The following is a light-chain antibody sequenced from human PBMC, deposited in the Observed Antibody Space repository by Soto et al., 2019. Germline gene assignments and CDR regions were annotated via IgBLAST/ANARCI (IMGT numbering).Light chain of an antibody. CDR2: KAS. J-gene: IGKJ4*01. CDR3: QQYASYPLT. CDR1: QSISSW. Sequence: DIQMTQSPSTLSASVGDRVTITCRASQSISSWLAWYQQKPGKAPNLLIYKASSLESGVPSRFSGSGSGTEFTLTVNILQSDEFVTYYCQQYASYPLTIGGGTKVDIK. V-gene: IGKV1-5*03.